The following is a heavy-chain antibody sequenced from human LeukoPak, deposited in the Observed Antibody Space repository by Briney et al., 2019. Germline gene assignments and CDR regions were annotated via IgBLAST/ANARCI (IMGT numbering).Heavy chain of an antibody. CDR2: IYYSGST. V-gene: IGHV4-39*01. J-gene: IGHJ6*03. Sequence: PSETLSLTCTVSGGSISSSSYYWGWIRQPPGKGLEWIGSIYYSGSTYYNPSLKSRVTISVDTSKNQFSLKLSSVTAADTAVYYCAGHVKNYDFWSGYYYYYMDVWGKGTTVTVSS. CDR3: AGHVKNYDFWSGYYYYYMDV. D-gene: IGHD3-3*01. CDR1: GGSISSSSYY.